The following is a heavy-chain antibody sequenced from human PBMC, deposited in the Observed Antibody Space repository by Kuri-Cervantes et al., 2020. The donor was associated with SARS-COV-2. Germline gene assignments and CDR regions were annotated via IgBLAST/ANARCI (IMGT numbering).Heavy chain of an antibody. CDR3: ARDYCSSTSCYGYYYMDV. V-gene: IGHV3-48*01. CDR1: GFTFSSYS. Sequence: GESLKISCAASGFTFSSYSMNWVRQAPGKGLEWVSYISSSSSTIYYADSVKGRFTISRGNAKNSLYLQMNSLRAEDTAVYYCARDYCSSTSCYGYYYMDVWGKGTTVTVSS. CDR2: ISSSSSTI. D-gene: IGHD2-2*01. J-gene: IGHJ6*03.